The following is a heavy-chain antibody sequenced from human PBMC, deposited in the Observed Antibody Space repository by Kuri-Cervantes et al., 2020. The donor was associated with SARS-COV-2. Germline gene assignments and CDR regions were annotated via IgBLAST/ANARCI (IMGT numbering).Heavy chain of an antibody. Sequence: ESLKISCTVSGYFISSGYYWGWIRQPPGKGLEWIGSIYHSGSTYYNPSLKSRVTISVDTSKNQFSLKLSSVTAADTAVYYCARARRITIFGVVIKGRSDFDYWGQGTLVTVSS. CDR1: GYFISSGYY. CDR2: IYHSGST. D-gene: IGHD3-3*01. J-gene: IGHJ4*02. CDR3: ARARRITIFGVVIKGRSDFDY. V-gene: IGHV4-38-2*02.